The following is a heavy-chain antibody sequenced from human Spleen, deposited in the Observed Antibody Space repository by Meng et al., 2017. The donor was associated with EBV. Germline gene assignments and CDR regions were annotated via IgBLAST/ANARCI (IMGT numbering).Heavy chain of an antibody. V-gene: IGHV4-34*02. CDR2: INHSGST. CDR3: ARGVRWLRSNFDY. J-gene: IGHJ4*02. Sequence: QGQLQRAGAGLLMPAETMSLTGAVYIGSFSDNYWSWIRPPPGKGLEWIGEINHSGSTNYNPSLKSRITISIDTSRNQFSLRLSSVTAADTAIYYCARGVRWLRSNFDYWGQGTLVTVSS. CDR1: IGSFSDNY. D-gene: IGHD4-23*01.